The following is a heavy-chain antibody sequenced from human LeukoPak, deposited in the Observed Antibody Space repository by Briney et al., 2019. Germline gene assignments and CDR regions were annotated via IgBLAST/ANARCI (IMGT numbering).Heavy chain of an antibody. CDR1: AESFSGYH. J-gene: IGHJ5*02. CDR3: ARGFPSSSRWFDP. CDR2: IDHSGSA. D-gene: IGHD6-6*01. V-gene: IGHV4-34*01. Sequence: PSETLSLTCGVYAESFSGYHWTWIRLRPGKGLGWIWDIDHSGSAHYNPSLKSRVTISVDTSNKQFSLNLHSVTAADTAVYYCARGFPSSSRWFDPWGQGTLVTVSS.